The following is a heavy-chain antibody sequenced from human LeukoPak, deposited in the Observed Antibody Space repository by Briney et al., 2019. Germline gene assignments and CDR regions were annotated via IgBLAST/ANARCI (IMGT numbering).Heavy chain of an antibody. Sequence: GGSLRLSCAASGFTFSIYSFNWVRQAPGQGLEWVSSISDSGTYIFYADSVKGRFTISRDDAKNSLYLQMNSLRAEDTAVYYCARQRGSGCLDYWGQGTLVTVSS. CDR2: ISDSGTYI. CDR1: GFTFSIYS. D-gene: IGHD6-19*01. V-gene: IGHV3-21*01. J-gene: IGHJ4*02. CDR3: ARQRGSGCLDY.